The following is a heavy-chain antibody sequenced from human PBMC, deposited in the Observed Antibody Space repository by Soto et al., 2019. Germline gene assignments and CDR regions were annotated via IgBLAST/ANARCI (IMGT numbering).Heavy chain of an antibody. D-gene: IGHD1-26*01. J-gene: IGHJ5*02. Sequence: ASVKVSCKAPRDTFTSYYINLVRQGPGQGLEWMGVINPHGGSTAYAQKFKGRVPLTRDTSASTVYMEVSRLTSEDTAMYYCARSSGGNFGIIIEGTNWFAPWGQGTLVTVSS. CDR2: INPHGGST. V-gene: IGHV1-46*01. CDR3: ARSSGGNFGIIIEGTNWFAP. CDR1: RDTFTSYY.